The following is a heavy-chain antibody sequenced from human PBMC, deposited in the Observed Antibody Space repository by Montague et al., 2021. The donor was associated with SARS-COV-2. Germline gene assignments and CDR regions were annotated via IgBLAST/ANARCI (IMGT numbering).Heavy chain of an antibody. Sequence: SETLSLTCSVSNGSINTYSYYWGWVRQSPGKGLEWIASIYYNGNTHDNPSLQSRVTISVDMSNNQFSLRLTSVTAADSAVYYCAREGGGIRGYFGYWGPGILVTVSS. CDR1: NGSINTYSYY. CDR3: AREGGGIRGYFGY. CDR2: IYYNGNT. D-gene: IGHD1-14*01. V-gene: IGHV4-39*02. J-gene: IGHJ4*02.